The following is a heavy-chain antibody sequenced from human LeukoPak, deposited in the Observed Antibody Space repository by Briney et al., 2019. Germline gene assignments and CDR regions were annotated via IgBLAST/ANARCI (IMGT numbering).Heavy chain of an antibody. Sequence: GGSLRLSCAASGFTFSSYSMNWVRQAPGKGLEWVSSISSSSSYIYYADSVKGRFTISRDNAKNSLYLQMNSLRAEDTAVYYCARDRAAVWFDPWGQGTLVTVSS. V-gene: IGHV3-21*01. D-gene: IGHD3-10*01. CDR2: ISSSSSYI. CDR3: ARDRAAVWFDP. J-gene: IGHJ5*02. CDR1: GFTFSSYS.